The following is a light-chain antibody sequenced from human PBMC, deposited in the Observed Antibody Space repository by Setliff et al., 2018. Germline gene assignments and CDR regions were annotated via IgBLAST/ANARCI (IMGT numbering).Light chain of an antibody. J-gene: IGLJ1*01. CDR3: SSYAASYNPYV. Sequence: QSALTQPPSASGSPGQSLTISCTGTSNDIGAYKFVSWYQQHPGKPPRLIIYEVTKRPSGVPDCFSGSKSGNTASLTVSGLQAEDEADYYCSSYAASYNPYVFGTGTKGTVL. CDR1: SNDIGAYKF. CDR2: EVT. V-gene: IGLV2-8*01.